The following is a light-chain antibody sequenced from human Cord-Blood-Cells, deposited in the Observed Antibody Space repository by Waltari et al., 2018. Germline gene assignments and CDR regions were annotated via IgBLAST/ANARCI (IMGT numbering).Light chain of an antibody. V-gene: IGLV3-1*01. CDR2: QYS. CDR1: KLGDKS. J-gene: IGLJ2*01. CDR3: QAWDSSTAV. Sequence: SYELTQPPSVSVSPGQTASITCSGDKLGDKSACWYQQKPGQSPVLVIYQYSKRPSGIPERFSGSNSGNTATLTISGTQAMDEADYYCQAWDSSTAVFGGGTKLTVL.